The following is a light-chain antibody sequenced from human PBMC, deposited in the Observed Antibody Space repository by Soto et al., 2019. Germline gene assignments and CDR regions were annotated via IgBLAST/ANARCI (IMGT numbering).Light chain of an antibody. V-gene: IGKV1-8*01. CDR3: QQYNSYST. J-gene: IGKJ1*01. CDR1: QGISSY. Sequence: AIRMTQSTSSLSASTGDRVAITCRASQGISSYLAWYQQKPGKAPKLLIYDASILETGVPSRFTGSGSGTEFTLTISRLQPDDFATYYCQQYNSYSTFGQGTKVDIK. CDR2: DAS.